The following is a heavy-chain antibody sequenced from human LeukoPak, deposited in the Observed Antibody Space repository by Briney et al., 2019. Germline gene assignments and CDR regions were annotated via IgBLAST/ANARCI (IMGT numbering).Heavy chain of an antibody. J-gene: IGHJ4*02. V-gene: IGHV3-23*01. CDR3: AKGRISEDGLDY. D-gene: IGHD6-13*01. CDR1: GFNLRRSA. CDR2: VTASDST. Sequence: GGYLRLSCAASGFNLRRSAMTWVRQAPGKGLDWVSSVTASDSTYYADSMKGRFTISRDSSMNTLYLQMNSLRAEDTAVYYCAKGRISEDGLDYWGQGTLVSVSS.